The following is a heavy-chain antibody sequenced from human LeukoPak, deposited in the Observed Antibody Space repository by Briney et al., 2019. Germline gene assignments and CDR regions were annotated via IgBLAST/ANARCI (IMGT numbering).Heavy chain of an antibody. Sequence: PGRSLRLSCAASGFTFSSYGMHWVRQAPGKGLEWVAVIWYDGSNKYYADSVKGRFTISRDNSKNTLYLQMNSLRAEDTAVYYCARDWAPRQPVTTIDYWGQGTLVTVSS. D-gene: IGHD4-17*01. V-gene: IGHV3-33*08. J-gene: IGHJ4*02. CDR2: IWYDGSNK. CDR3: ARDWAPRQPVTTIDY. CDR1: GFTFSSYG.